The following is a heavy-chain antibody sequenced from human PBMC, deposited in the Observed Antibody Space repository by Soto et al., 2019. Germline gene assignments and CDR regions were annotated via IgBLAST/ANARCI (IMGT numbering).Heavy chain of an antibody. CDR1: GYIFVNYG. V-gene: IGHV1-18*01. J-gene: IGHJ6*02. D-gene: IGHD3-16*01. Sequence: QVQLVQSGDEVRKPGSSVKVSCKASGYIFVNYGIAWVRQAPGQGLEWMGWISPYSGNTHYASKVQGRLTMTTDTSTSSAYMDLGGLRCEDTAVYYWEFVDNYVTPTPYDVWGQGTPVTVSS. CDR3: EFVDNYVTPTPYDV. CDR2: ISPYSGNT.